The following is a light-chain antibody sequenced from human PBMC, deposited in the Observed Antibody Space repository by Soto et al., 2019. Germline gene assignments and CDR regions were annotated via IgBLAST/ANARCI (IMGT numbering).Light chain of an antibody. Sequence: QSVLTQPPSASGSPGQSVTISCTGTSSDVGGYGYVSWYQQHPGKAPELIIYEVNKRPSGVPDRFSGSKSGNTASLTVSGLQAEDEADYYCNSYSGSNNFVVFGTGTKVTVL. CDR1: SSDVGGYGY. CDR2: EVN. CDR3: NSYSGSNNFVV. V-gene: IGLV2-8*01. J-gene: IGLJ1*01.